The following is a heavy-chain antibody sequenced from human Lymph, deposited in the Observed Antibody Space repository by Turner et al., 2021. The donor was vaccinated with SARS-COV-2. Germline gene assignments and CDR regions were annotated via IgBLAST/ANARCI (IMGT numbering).Heavy chain of an antibody. V-gene: IGHV3-53*01. Sequence: EVQLVEPGGGLIQPGGSLRLPCAASGFTVSSNYMRWVRQAAGKGLEWVSVIYIGGTTYNADSVKGRFTISRDNSKNTLYLQMNSLRAEDTAVYYCARDLGPLAFDIWGQGTMVTVSS. CDR3: ARDLGPLAFDI. CDR1: GFTVSSNY. J-gene: IGHJ3*02. CDR2: IYIGGTT.